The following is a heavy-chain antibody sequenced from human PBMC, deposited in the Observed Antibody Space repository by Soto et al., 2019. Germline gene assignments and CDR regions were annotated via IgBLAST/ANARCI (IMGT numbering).Heavy chain of an antibody. D-gene: IGHD7-27*01. CDR3: ARGWGRIFDY. CDR1: GGSFRGYS. Sequence: QVQLHQGAAGLLKPSEPLSLTCAVYGGSFRGYSWNWIRQPPGKGLEWIGEINHSGSTNYNPSLKSRVTLSVDTSKNQFSLKLSSVTAADTAVYYCARGWGRIFDYWGQGTLVTVSS. CDR2: INHSGST. J-gene: IGHJ4*02. V-gene: IGHV4-34*01.